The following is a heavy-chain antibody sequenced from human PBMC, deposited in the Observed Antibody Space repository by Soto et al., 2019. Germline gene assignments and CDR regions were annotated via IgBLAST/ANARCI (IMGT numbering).Heavy chain of an antibody. CDR2: ISGYNGDT. J-gene: IGHJ6*02. D-gene: IGHD5-12*01. V-gene: IGHV1-18*01. Sequence: QGQLVQSGPEAKKPGASVKVSCKASGYTFSRYGISWVRQAPGQGLEWMGWISGYNGDTKYAQKVQGRVTMTIDTSTYTAYMELRSLTSDETAIYYCAKNGLPPYYYYGMDVWGQGTTVTVSS. CDR1: GYTFSRYG. CDR3: AKNGLPPYYYYGMDV.